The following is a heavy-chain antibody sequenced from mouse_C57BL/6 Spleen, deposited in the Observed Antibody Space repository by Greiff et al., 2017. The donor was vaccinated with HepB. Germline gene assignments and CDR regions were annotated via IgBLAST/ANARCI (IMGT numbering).Heavy chain of an antibody. CDR2: ISYDGSN. J-gene: IGHJ2*01. V-gene: IGHV3-6*01. CDR1: GYSITSGYY. CDR3: ARRHYSNQGYFDY. D-gene: IGHD2-5*01. Sequence: ESGPGLVKPSQSLSLTCSVTGYSITSGYYWNWIRQFPGNKLEWMGYISYDGSNNYNPSLKNRISITRDTSKNQFFLKLNSVTTEDTATYYCARRHYSNQGYFDYWGQGTTLTVSS.